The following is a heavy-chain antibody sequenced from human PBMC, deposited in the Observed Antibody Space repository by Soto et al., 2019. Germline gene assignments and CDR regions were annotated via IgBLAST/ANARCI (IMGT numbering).Heavy chain of an antibody. CDR2: MNGGGGST. J-gene: IGHJ4*02. D-gene: IGHD2-21*01. CDR1: GFTFGSYA. CDR3: ATKSEIAVPRSYFDL. V-gene: IGHV3-23*01. Sequence: EVGLLESGGGLVQPGGSLRLSCAASGFTFGSYAMSWVRQAPGKGLAWVSSMNGGGGSTYYAESVQGRFTISRDNSQNTLYLQMNSLRVEDTAVYYCATKSEIAVPRSYFDLWGQGTLVTVSS.